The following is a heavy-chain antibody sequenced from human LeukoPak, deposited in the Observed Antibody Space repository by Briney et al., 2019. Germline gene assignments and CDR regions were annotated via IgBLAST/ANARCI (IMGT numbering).Heavy chain of an antibody. Sequence: PGRSLRLSCAASGFTFSSYGMHWVRQAPGKGLEWVAVISYDGSNKYYADSVKGRFTISRDNSKNTPYLQMNSLRAEDTAVYYCAKDWGLLLWFGDMDVWGQGTTVTVSS. CDR2: ISYDGSNK. CDR3: AKDWGLLLWFGDMDV. CDR1: GFTFSSYG. V-gene: IGHV3-30*18. D-gene: IGHD3-10*01. J-gene: IGHJ6*02.